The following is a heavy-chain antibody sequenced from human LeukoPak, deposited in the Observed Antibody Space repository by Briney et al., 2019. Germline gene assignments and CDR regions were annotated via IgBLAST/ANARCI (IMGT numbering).Heavy chain of an antibody. J-gene: IGHJ6*03. V-gene: IGHV4-34*01. CDR2: INHSGST. CDR1: GGSFSGYY. CDR3: ARSYCSSTSCYAAYYYYMDV. D-gene: IGHD2-2*01. Sequence: SETLSLTCAVYGGSFSGYYWSWIRQPPGKGLEWCGEINHSGSTNYNPSLKSRVTISVDTSKNQFSLKLSSVTAADTAVYYCARSYCSSTSCYAAYYYYMDVWGKGTTVTVSS.